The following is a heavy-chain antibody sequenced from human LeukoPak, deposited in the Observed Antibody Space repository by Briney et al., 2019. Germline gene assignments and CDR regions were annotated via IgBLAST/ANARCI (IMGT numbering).Heavy chain of an antibody. CDR3: ARHERTSYCNGGSCELLDD. CDR2: IYYTGSN. V-gene: IGHV4-39*01. J-gene: IGHJ4*02. Sequence: SETLSLTCTVSGGSISSVTDYWGWIRQPPGKGLEWIGVIYYTGSNYNNPSLKRRVTLSVDTSKNQFALKLSSVTAADTAVYYCARHERTSYCNGGSCELLDDWGQGTLVTVSS. D-gene: IGHD2-15*01. CDR1: GGSISSVTDY.